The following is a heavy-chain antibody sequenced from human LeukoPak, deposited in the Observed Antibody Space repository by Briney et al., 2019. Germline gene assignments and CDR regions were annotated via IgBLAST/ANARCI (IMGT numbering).Heavy chain of an antibody. D-gene: IGHD3-3*01. CDR1: GFPFAPFW. J-gene: IGHJ4*02. V-gene: IGHV3-7*04. CDR3: ARGIDEWLYLNY. CDR2: MNRDGSEV. Sequence: GGSLRLSCAASGFPFAPFWMTWVRQAPGKGQEFVATMNRDGSEVAYGNSVRGRFTISRDNAKNSLYLQMYSLRAEDTAVYYCARGIDEWLYLNYWGQGALVTVSS.